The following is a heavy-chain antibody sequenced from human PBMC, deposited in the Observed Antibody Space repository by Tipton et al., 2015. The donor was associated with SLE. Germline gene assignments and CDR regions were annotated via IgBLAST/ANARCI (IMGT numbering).Heavy chain of an antibody. CDR1: GGSITSYY. V-gene: IGHV4-59*01. J-gene: IGHJ4*02. CDR3: ARVPVARHYFDY. CDR2: IYYSGST. D-gene: IGHD2-15*01. Sequence: TLSLTCTFSGGSITSYYWSWIRQPPGKGLEWIGYIYYSGSTNYNPSLKSRVTISVDTSKNQFSLKLSSVTAADTAVYYCARVPVARHYFDYWGQGTLVTVSS.